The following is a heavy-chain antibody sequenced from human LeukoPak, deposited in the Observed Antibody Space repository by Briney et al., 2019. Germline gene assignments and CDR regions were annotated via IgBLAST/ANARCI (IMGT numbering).Heavy chain of an antibody. CDR2: IYHSGST. CDR1: GGSISSGGYY. V-gene: IGHV4-30-2*01. J-gene: IGHJ5*02. CDR3: ARDLYYDFWSGYYTGHWFDP. D-gene: IGHD3-3*01. Sequence: SETLSLTCTVSGGSISSGGYYWSWIRQPPGKGLEWIGYIYHSGSTYYNPSLKSRVTISVDRSKNQFSLKLSSVTAADTAVYYCARDLYYDFWSGYYTGHWFDPWGQGTLVTVSS.